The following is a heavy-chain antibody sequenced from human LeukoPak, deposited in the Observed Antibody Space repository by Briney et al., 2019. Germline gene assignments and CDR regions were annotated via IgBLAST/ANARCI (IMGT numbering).Heavy chain of an antibody. Sequence: GASVKVSCKASGYTFTSYAMHWVRQAPGQRLEWMGWINAGNGNTKYSQKFQGRVTITRDTSASTAYMELSSLRSEDTAVYYCVRDAYMVRGVILGYWGQGTLVSVSS. CDR1: GYTFTSYA. D-gene: IGHD3-10*01. CDR2: INAGNGNT. CDR3: VRDAYMVRGVILGY. J-gene: IGHJ4*02. V-gene: IGHV1-3*01.